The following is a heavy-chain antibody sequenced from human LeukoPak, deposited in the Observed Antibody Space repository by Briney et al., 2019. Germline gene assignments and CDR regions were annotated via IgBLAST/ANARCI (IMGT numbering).Heavy chain of an antibody. CDR2: MNRDGSEK. Sequence: PGGSLRLSCAASGFTFAPYWMTWVRQAPGKGLEYVATMNRDGSEKYYVDSVKGRFTISRDNSKNSLYLQMDSLRAEDAAVYYCARPMRDIMATLDVWGQGTTVTVSS. D-gene: IGHD5-12*01. CDR1: GFTFAPYW. J-gene: IGHJ6*02. CDR3: ARPMRDIMATLDV. V-gene: IGHV3-7*05.